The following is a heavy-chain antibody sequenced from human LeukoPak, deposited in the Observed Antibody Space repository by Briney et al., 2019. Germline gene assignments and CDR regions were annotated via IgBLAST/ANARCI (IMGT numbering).Heavy chain of an antibody. CDR2: IYYSGST. J-gene: IGHJ6*03. V-gene: IGHV4-59*01. D-gene: IGHD4-11*01. CDR1: GGSISSYY. Sequence: SETLSLTRTVSGGSISSYYWSWIRQPPGKGLEWIGYIYYSGSTNYNPSLKSRVTISVDTSKNQFSLKLSSVAAADTAVYYCARDYSSYYYYYMDVWGKGTTVTVSS. CDR3: ARDYSSYYYYYMDV.